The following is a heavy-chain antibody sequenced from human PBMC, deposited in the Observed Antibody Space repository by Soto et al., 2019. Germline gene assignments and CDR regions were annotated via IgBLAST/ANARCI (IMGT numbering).Heavy chain of an antibody. D-gene: IGHD6-19*01. CDR2: INPSGGST. CDR3: ARERGSGWQRGDAFDI. CDR1: GYTFTSYY. V-gene: IGHV1-46*03. Sequence: QVQLVQSGAEVTKPGASVKVSCKASGYTFTSYYMHWVRQAPGQGLEWMGIINPSGGSTSYAQKFQGRVTMTRDTSTSTGYMELSSLRSEDTAVSYCARERGSGWQRGDAFDIWGQGTMVTVSS. J-gene: IGHJ3*02.